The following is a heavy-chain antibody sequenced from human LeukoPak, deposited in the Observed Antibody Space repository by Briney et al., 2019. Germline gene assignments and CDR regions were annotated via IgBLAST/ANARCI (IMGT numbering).Heavy chain of an antibody. CDR1: GFVFTSYG. V-gene: IGHV1-18*01. J-gene: IGHJ4*02. CDR2: ISANDGKT. Sequence: ASVKVSCKASGFVFTSYGFTWVRQAPGQGLEWMGWISANDGKTHYSEKHQGRVTMSTDTVTSTAYMELRSLRSDDTAVYYCARDSDDSSGPFDYWGQGTLVTVSS. CDR3: ARDSDDSSGPFDY. D-gene: IGHD3-22*01.